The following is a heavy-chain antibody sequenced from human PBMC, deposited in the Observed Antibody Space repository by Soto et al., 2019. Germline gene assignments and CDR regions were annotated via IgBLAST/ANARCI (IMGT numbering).Heavy chain of an antibody. V-gene: IGHV4-39*01. J-gene: IGHJ4*02. CDR3: ARLMGGCQADF. Sequence: PSETLSLTCSVSGGSISNNNYHWGWIRQPPGKGLEWMGSIYYRGNTYYNPSLRSRITISVDTSRNQFSLALSSVTAADTAVYFCARLMGGCQADFWGQGTPVTVSS. D-gene: IGHD3-16*01. CDR1: GGSISNNNYH. CDR2: IYYRGNT.